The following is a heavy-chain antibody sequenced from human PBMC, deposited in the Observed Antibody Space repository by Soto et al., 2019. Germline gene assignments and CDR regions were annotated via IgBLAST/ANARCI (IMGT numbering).Heavy chain of an antibody. CDR1: GFTFSSYA. Sequence: EVQLLESGGGLVQPGGSLRLSCSASGFTFSSYAMSWVRQAPGKGLEWVSAISGSGGSTYYADSVKGRFTISRDNSKNTLYLQMNSLRAEDTAVYYCAKDSGKHFGSGWLVYWGQGTLVTVSS. CDR3: AKDSGKHFGSGWLVY. CDR2: ISGSGGST. D-gene: IGHD6-19*01. V-gene: IGHV3-23*01. J-gene: IGHJ4*02.